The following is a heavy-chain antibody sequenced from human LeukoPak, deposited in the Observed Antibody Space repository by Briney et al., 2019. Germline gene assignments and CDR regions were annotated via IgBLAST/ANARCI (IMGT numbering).Heavy chain of an antibody. J-gene: IGHJ3*02. CDR1: GFTFNSYS. CDR3: ARDGPHREVLPGALDI. CDR2: ISSSDSTI. V-gene: IGHV3-48*01. Sequence: GGSLRLSCAASGFTFNSYSMSWVRQAPGKGLEWVSYISSSDSTIYYADSVKGRFTISRDSAKNSLYLQMNSLSAEDTAVYYCARDGPHREVLPGALDIWGQGTMVTVSS. D-gene: IGHD1-26*01.